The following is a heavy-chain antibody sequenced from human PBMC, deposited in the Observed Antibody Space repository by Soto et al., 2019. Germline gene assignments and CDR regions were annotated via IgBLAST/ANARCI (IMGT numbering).Heavy chain of an antibody. CDR2: IYYSGST. CDR3: ARVGVLRFLEWSGYGMDV. D-gene: IGHD3-3*01. CDR1: GGSISSYY. Sequence: PSGTLSLTCTASGGSISSYYWSWIRQPPGKGLEWIGYIYYSGSTYYNPSLKSRVTISVDTSKNQFSLKLSSVTAADTAVYYCARVGVLRFLEWSGYGMDVWGQGTTVTVSS. J-gene: IGHJ6*02. V-gene: IGHV4-59*12.